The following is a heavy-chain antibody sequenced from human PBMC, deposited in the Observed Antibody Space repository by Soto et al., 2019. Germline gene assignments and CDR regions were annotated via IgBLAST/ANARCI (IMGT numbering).Heavy chain of an antibody. CDR2: IYYRGST. CDR1: GVSISGYY. Sequence: AETLSLTCTVSGVSISGYYWSWIRQSPGKGLEYIGYIYYRGSTNYNPSLKSRVTMSVDTSRNQFSLKVNSVTAADTAVYYCARQQLLPFYYALDVWGQGTTVTVSS. J-gene: IGHJ6*02. D-gene: IGHD6-13*01. V-gene: IGHV4-59*01. CDR3: ARQQLLPFYYALDV.